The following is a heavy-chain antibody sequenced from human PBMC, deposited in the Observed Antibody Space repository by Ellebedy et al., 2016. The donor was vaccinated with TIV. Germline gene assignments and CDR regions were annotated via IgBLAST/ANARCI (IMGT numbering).Heavy chain of an antibody. CDR2: IKEDGGEK. Sequence: GGSLRLSXAASGFIFSDYWMHWVRQAPGKGLEWVANIKEDGGEKYYVDSVRGRFTISRDNAKNSLYLQMNSLRAEDTAMYYCATDRFNWYFDLWGRGTLVTVSS. J-gene: IGHJ2*01. CDR1: GFIFSDYW. CDR3: ATDRFNWYFDL. V-gene: IGHV3-7*01. D-gene: IGHD3-16*01.